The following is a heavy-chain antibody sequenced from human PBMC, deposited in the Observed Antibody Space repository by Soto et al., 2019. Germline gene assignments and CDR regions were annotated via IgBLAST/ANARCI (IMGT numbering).Heavy chain of an antibody. CDR1: GFTFSSYG. Sequence: GGSLRLSCAASGFTFSSYGMHWVRQAPGKGLEWVAVISYDGSNKYYADSVKGRFTISRDNSKYTLYLQMNSLRAEDTAVYYCAKAVIWFGESTDYYYGMDVWGQGTTVTVSS. D-gene: IGHD3-10*01. CDR2: ISYDGSNK. CDR3: AKAVIWFGESTDYYYGMDV. J-gene: IGHJ6*02. V-gene: IGHV3-30*18.